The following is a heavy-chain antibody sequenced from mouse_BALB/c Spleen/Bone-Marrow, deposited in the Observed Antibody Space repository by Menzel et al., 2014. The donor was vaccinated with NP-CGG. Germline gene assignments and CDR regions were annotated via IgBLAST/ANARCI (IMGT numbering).Heavy chain of an antibody. V-gene: IGHV1S81*02. CDR3: TRGRTWDFDY. Sequence: VQLQQSGAELVKPGASVKLSCKASCYTFTSYYMYWVKQRPGQGLERIGEINPSNGGTNFNEKFKGRATLTVDKSSSTAYMQLSSLTSEDSAVYYCTRGRTWDFDYWGQGTTLTVSS. CDR1: CYTFTSYY. CDR2: INPSNGGT. J-gene: IGHJ2*01. D-gene: IGHD4-1*01.